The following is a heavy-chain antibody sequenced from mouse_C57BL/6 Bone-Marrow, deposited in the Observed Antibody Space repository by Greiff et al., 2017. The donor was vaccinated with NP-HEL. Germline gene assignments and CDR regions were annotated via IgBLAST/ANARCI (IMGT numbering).Heavy chain of an antibody. CDR3: ARVGYDGYPYYYAVDY. J-gene: IGHJ4*01. D-gene: IGHD2-3*01. CDR1: GYTFTDYY. Sequence: VQLQQSGAELVRPGASVKLSCKASGYTFTDYYINWVKQRPGQGLEWIARIYPGSGNTYYNEKFKGKATLTAEKSSSTAYMQLSSLTSEDSAVYFCARVGYDGYPYYYAVDYWGQGTSVTVSS. CDR2: IYPGSGNT. V-gene: IGHV1-76*01.